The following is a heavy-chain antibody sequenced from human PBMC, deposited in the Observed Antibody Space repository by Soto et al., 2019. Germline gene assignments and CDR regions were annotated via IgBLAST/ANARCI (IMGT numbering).Heavy chain of an antibody. CDR3: AHSWYSKGWFGDGWFDP. D-gene: IGHD6-19*01. CDR1: GFSLSTSGEG. J-gene: IGHJ5*02. V-gene: IGHV2-5*01. Sequence: QITLKESGPTLVKPTQTLTMTCAFSGFSLSTSGEGVGWIRQPPGKALEWLALIYLNDDKRYSPSLKSRLTIYNDTSKPQVVLTMTTMYPVDTATCYSAHSWYSKGWFGDGWFDPWGQGTLVTVSS. CDR2: IYLNDDK.